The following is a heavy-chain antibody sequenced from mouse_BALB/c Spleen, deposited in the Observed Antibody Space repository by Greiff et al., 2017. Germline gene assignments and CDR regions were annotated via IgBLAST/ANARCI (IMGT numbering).Heavy chain of an antibody. Sequence: EVKLMESGGGLVQPGGSMKLSCVASGFTFSNYWMNWVRQSPEKGLEWVAEIRLKSNNYATHYAESVKGRFTISRDDSKSSVYLQMNNLRAEDTGIYYCTRSGSPYYGLRGDYWGQGTSVTVSS. CDR2: IRLKSNNYAT. D-gene: IGHD1-1*02. V-gene: IGHV6-6*02. CDR1: GFTFSNYW. CDR3: TRSGSPYYGLRGDY. J-gene: IGHJ4*01.